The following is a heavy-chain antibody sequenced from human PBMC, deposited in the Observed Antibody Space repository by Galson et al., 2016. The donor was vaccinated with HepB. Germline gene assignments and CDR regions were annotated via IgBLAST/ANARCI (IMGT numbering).Heavy chain of an antibody. CDR3: AKPITMFGVVPTGAFDI. Sequence: SLRLSCAVSGFTFSSYGMHWVRQAPGKGLEWVAVISYDGRNKYYADSVKGRFTISRDNSKNTLYLQMNSLGAEDTALYYCAKPITMFGVVPTGAFDIWAQGTMVTVSS. CDR1: GFTFSSYG. CDR2: ISYDGRNK. V-gene: IGHV3-30*18. D-gene: IGHD3-3*01. J-gene: IGHJ3*02.